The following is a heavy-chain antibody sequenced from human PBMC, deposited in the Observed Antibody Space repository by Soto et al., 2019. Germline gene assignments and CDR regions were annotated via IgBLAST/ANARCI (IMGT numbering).Heavy chain of an antibody. V-gene: IGHV3-30*18. CDR2: ISYDGSNK. J-gene: IGHJ4*02. CDR3: AKDGGWELRYYFDY. Sequence: GGSLRLSCAASGFTFSSYGMHWVRQAPGKGLEWVAVISYDGSNKYYADSVKGRFTISRDNSKNTLYLQMNSLRAEDTAVYYCAKDGGWELRYYFDYWGQGTLVTVSS. CDR1: GFTFSSYG. D-gene: IGHD1-26*01.